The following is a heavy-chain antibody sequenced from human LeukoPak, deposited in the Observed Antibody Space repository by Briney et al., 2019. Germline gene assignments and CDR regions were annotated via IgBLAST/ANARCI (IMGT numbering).Heavy chain of an antibody. Sequence: ASVKVSCKVSGNTLTELSMHWVRQAPGKGLEWMGGSDPEDGETIYAQKFQGRVTMTEDTSTDTAYMELSSLRSEDTAVYYCATDLGGQLLFAFDIWGQGTVVTVSS. D-gene: IGHD2-2*01. CDR1: GNTLTELS. V-gene: IGHV1-24*01. J-gene: IGHJ3*02. CDR2: SDPEDGET. CDR3: ATDLGGQLLFAFDI.